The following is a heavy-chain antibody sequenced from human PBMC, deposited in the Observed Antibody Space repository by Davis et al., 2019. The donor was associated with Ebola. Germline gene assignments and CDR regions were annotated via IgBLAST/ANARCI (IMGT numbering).Heavy chain of an antibody. D-gene: IGHD3-22*01. CDR2: ISGGGHNT. Sequence: PGGSLRLSCGASEFRFSRFDMNWVRQAPGRGLEWVSGISGGGHNTFYADSVKGRFTISRDNSKNTVYLQMNNLRADDTAIYYCVKGPKYDSSGYGSYYFYAMDVWGQGTTVTVSS. V-gene: IGHV3-23*01. CDR3: VKGPKYDSSGYGSYYFYAMDV. J-gene: IGHJ6*02. CDR1: EFRFSRFD.